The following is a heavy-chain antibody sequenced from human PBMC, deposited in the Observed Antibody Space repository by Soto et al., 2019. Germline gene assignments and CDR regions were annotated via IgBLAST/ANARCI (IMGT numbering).Heavy chain of an antibody. D-gene: IGHD6-6*01. CDR1: GFTFSSYA. CDR2: ISGSGGST. V-gene: IGHV3-23*01. CDR3: AKQERPLPYSSSYHY. J-gene: IGHJ4*02. Sequence: GGSLRLSCAASGFTFSSYAMSWARQAPGKGLEWVSAISGSGGSTYYADSVKGRFTISRDNSKNTLYLQMNSLRAEDTAVYYCAKQERPLPYSSSYHYWGQGTLVTVSS.